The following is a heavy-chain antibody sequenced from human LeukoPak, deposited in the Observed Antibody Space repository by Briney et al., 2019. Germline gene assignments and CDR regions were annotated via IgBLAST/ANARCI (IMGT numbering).Heavy chain of an antibody. V-gene: IGHV3-23*01. CDR3: VKDSSVPYGITE. Sequence: ARSLRLSCAASAFTFRKYATSWVRQAPGNGLEWVSSISPSDGSTVDAESVKGRFTISRDNSKNTLSLQMNSLRAEDTALYYCVKDSSVPYGITEWGQGTLVTVSS. J-gene: IGHJ4*02. CDR2: ISPSDGST. CDR1: AFTFRKYA. D-gene: IGHD4-17*01.